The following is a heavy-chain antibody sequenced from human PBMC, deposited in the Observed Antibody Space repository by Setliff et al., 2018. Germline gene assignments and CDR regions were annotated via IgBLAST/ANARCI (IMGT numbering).Heavy chain of an antibody. CDR2: IKSKTDGGTT. V-gene: IGHV3-15*01. J-gene: IGHJ3*02. CDR3: TTVNHYYDSSGYYLGDAFDI. CDR1: GFTFSNAW. Sequence: GGSLRLSCAASGFTFSNAWLSWVRQAPGKGLEWVGRIKSKTDGGTTDYAAPVKGRFTISRDDSKNTLYLQMNSLKTEDTAVYYCTTVNHYYDSSGYYLGDAFDIWGQGTMVTVSS. D-gene: IGHD3-22*01.